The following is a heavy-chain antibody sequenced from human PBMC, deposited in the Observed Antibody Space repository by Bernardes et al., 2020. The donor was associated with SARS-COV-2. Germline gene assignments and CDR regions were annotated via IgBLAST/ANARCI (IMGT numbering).Heavy chain of an antibody. V-gene: IGHV3-66*01. J-gene: IGHJ4*02. D-gene: IGHD6-19*01. CDR3: VSDSQSGWHHGL. CDR1: GFTVSDNY. CDR2: IYKGGNT. Sequence: GSLRLSCAASGFTVSDNYMSWVRQAPGKGLEWVSVIYKGGNTQYADSVKGRFIISRDTSKNTLNLHMNSLRAEDTAVYYCVSDSQSGWHHGLWGQGTLVTVSS.